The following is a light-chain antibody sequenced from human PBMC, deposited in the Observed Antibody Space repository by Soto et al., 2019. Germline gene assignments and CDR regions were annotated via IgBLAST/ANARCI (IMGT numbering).Light chain of an antibody. Sequence: EIVMTQSPATLSVSPGESATLSCRASQSVSSNLAWFQQKPGQGPRLLIYGTSTRAPGVPARFSGSGSGTEFTLTISSLQSEDFAVYYCQQYNDWPPHTFGQGTKLEIK. CDR1: QSVSSN. V-gene: IGKV3-15*01. CDR3: QQYNDWPPHT. CDR2: GTS. J-gene: IGKJ2*01.